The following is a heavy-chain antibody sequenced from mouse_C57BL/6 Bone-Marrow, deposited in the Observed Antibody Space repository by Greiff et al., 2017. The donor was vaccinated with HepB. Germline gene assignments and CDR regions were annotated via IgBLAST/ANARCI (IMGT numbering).Heavy chain of an antibody. V-gene: IGHV1-81*01. CDR3: ARITTVFDY. J-gene: IGHJ2*01. Sequence: QVHVKQSGAELARPGASVKLSCKASGYTFTSYGISWVKQRTGQGLEWIVEIYPRSGNTYYNEKFKGKATLTADKSSSTAYMELRSLTSEDSAVYFCARITTVFDYWGQGTTLTVSS. D-gene: IGHD1-1*01. CDR1: GYTFTSYG. CDR2: IYPRSGNT.